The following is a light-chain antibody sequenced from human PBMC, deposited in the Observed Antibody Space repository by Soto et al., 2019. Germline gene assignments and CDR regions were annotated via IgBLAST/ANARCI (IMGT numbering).Light chain of an antibody. V-gene: IGLV2-14*01. CDR3: SSYTSSSTLV. CDR1: SSDVGGYTY. Sequence: QSALTQPASVSGSPGQSITISCTGTSSDVGGYTYVSCYQQHPGKAPKLIISEVTNRPSGVSHRFSGSKSGNTASLTISGLQAADEAEYYCSSYTSSSTLVFGGGTKLTVL. CDR2: EVT. J-gene: IGLJ3*02.